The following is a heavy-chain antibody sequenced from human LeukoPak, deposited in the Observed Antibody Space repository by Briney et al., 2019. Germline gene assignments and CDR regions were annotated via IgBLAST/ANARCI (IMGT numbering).Heavy chain of an antibody. J-gene: IGHJ6*02. Sequence: ASVKVSCKASGYTFTSYYMHWVRQAPGQGLEWMGIINPSGGSTSYAQEFQGRVTMTRDTSTSTVYMELSSLRSEDTAVYYCAREAARGPYSSSSYYYYGMDVWGQGTTVTVSS. CDR1: GYTFTSYY. CDR3: AREAARGPYSSSSYYYYGMDV. V-gene: IGHV1-46*01. CDR2: INPSGGST. D-gene: IGHD6-6*01.